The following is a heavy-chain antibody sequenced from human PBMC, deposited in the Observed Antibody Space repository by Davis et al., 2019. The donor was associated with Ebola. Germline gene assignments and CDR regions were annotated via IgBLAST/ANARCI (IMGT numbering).Heavy chain of an antibody. J-gene: IGHJ5*02. CDR2: IRSKAYGGTT. Sequence: PGGSLRLSCTASGFTFGDYAMSWVRQAPGKGLEWVGFIRSKAYGGTTEYAASVKGRFTISRDDSKSIAYLQMNSLKTEDTAVYYCRYYDSSGYYNWFDPWGQGTLVTVSS. D-gene: IGHD3-22*01. CDR1: GFTFGDYA. CDR3: RYYDSSGYYNWFDP. V-gene: IGHV3-49*04.